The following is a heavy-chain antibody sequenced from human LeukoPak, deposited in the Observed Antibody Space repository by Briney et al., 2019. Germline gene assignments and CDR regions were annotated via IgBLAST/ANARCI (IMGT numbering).Heavy chain of an antibody. J-gene: IGHJ4*02. V-gene: IGHV1-2*02. CDR2: INPNNGDT. CDR3: ARVTATAVDY. CDR1: GYTFTGNY. Sequence: GASVKVSCKASGYTFTGNYMHWVRQAPGQGLEWMGWINPNNGDTNYAQKLQGRVTMTRDTSISTAYMDLSGLRPDDTAVYYCARVTATAVDYWGQGTLVTVSS. D-gene: IGHD1-14*01.